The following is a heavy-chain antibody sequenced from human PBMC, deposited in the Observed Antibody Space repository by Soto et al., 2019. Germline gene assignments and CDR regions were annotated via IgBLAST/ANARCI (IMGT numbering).Heavy chain of an antibody. CDR2: VPNRGSDT. Sequence: QVQLVESGGGGGQPGRSLRLSCGASGYSLSSYDIHWVRQAPGKGLEWVALVPNRGSDTYYVASVKRRFTVSRENSNNTVYMKKRSLIVEDKAVYFWEKGTVTPAHSDSDYYDMDVWCQGRTVTVSS. V-gene: IGHV3-30*18. J-gene: IGHJ6*02. D-gene: IGHD4-17*01. CDR1: GYSLSSYD. CDR3: EKGTVTPAHSDSDYYDMDV.